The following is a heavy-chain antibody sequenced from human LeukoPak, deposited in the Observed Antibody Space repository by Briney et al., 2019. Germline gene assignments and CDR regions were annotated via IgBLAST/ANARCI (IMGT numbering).Heavy chain of an antibody. D-gene: IGHD2-8*01. Sequence: GGSLRLSCAASGFTFSDYGMNWVRQAPGKGLEWVSSICGSGGSTYYADSVKGRFTISRDNSKNTVYLQMNSLRAEDTAVYYCAKDLVPYAEWTFDYWGQGTLVTVSS. J-gene: IGHJ4*02. CDR2: ICGSGGST. CDR3: AKDLVPYAEWTFDY. V-gene: IGHV3-23*01. CDR1: GFTFSDYG.